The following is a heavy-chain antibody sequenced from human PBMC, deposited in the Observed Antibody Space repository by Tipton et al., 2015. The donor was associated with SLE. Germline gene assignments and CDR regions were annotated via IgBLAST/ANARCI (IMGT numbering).Heavy chain of an antibody. CDR2: VSGSGIDT. J-gene: IGHJ4*02. CDR1: VFSFSTYA. D-gene: IGHD3-10*01. Sequence: SLRLSWAASVFSFSTYAMAWVRQAPGKGLEWVAGVSGSGIDTYYTDSVKGRFTVSRDNSKNTVSLQMNSLRAEDTALYYCAQGAGFYGSGSAFESWGQGTLVTVS. CDR3: AQGAGFYGSGSAFES. V-gene: IGHV3-23*01.